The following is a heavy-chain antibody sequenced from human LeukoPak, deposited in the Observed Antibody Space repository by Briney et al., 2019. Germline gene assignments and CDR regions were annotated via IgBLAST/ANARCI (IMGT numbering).Heavy chain of an antibody. D-gene: IGHD5-18*01. Sequence: PGRSLRLSCAASGFTFDDYAMHWVRQAPVKGLEWVSGISWNSGSIGYADSVKGRFTISRDNAKNSLYLQMNSLRAEDTALYYCAKGDTAMVTFDYWGQGTLVTVSS. CDR2: ISWNSGSI. CDR3: AKGDTAMVTFDY. J-gene: IGHJ4*02. V-gene: IGHV3-9*01. CDR1: GFTFDDYA.